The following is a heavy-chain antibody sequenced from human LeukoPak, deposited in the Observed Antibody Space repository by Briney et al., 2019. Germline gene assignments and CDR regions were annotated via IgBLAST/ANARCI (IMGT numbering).Heavy chain of an antibody. Sequence: GGSLRLSCAVSGLSVSSNFMNWVRQAPGKGLEWVSIIYSGGNTYYADSVKGRFTISRDNSKNTLYLQMSRLRAEDTAVYYCARQQDARHPGYWGQGTLVIVCS. V-gene: IGHV3-66*04. CDR2: IYSGGNT. CDR3: ARQQDARHPGY. D-gene: IGHD2-15*01. CDR1: GLSVSSNF. J-gene: IGHJ4*02.